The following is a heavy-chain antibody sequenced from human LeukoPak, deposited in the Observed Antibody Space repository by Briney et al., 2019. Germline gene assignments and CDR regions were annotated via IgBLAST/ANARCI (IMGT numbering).Heavy chain of an antibody. CDR1: GYTFTNYG. D-gene: IGHD4-17*01. J-gene: IGHJ6*02. Sequence: ASVKVSCKASGYTFTNYGITWVRQAPGQGLEWVGWISAYTGNTNYAQKLQGRVTMTTDTSTSTAYMELRSLRSDDTAVYYCARDHYGDYPSYYYHGMDVWGQGTTVTVSS. CDR2: ISAYTGNT. V-gene: IGHV1-18*01. CDR3: ARDHYGDYPSYYYHGMDV.